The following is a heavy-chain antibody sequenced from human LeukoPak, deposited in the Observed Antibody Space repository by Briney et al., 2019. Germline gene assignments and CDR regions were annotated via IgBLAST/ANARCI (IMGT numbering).Heavy chain of an antibody. CDR3: ARDILTGYYRMDV. J-gene: IGHJ6*02. CDR1: GGSISSYY. D-gene: IGHD3-9*01. V-gene: IGHV4-4*08. Sequence: PSETLSLTCTVSGGSISSYYWSWIRQPPGKGLEWIGYIYYSGSTYYNPSLKSRVTISVDTSKNQFSLKLSSVTAADTAVYYCARDILTGYYRMDVWGQGTTVTVSS. CDR2: IYYSGST.